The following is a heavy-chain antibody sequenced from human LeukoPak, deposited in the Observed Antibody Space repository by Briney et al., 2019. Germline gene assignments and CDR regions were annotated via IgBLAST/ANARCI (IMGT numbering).Heavy chain of an antibody. J-gene: IGHJ4*02. CDR1: GGTFSSYA. D-gene: IGHD3-9*01. Sequence: ASVKVSCKASGGTFSSYAISWVRQAPGQGLEWIGGIIPIFGTANYAQKFQGRVTITADESTSTAYMELSSLRSEDTAVYYCARDRGGLLRYFDWFLDYWGQGTLVTVSS. CDR3: ARDRGGLLRYFDWFLDY. V-gene: IGHV1-69*13. CDR2: IIPIFGTA.